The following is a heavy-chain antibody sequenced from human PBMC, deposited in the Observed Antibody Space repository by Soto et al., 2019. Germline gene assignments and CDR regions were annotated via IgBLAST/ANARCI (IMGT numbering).Heavy chain of an antibody. Sequence: SETLSLTCTVSGASITGTNYYWAWIRQPPGKGLEWIGSISWSGTTYYHPSLESRVTISSDKSKNLFSLQLGSVTAADTAVYYCAGRTSLTSVEIFSGGLSGYNWVDPWGRGTLVTVSS. CDR1: GASITGTNYY. CDR2: ISWSGTT. CDR3: AGRTSLTSVEIFSGGLSGYNWVDP. D-gene: IGHD3-3*01. V-gene: IGHV4-39*01. J-gene: IGHJ5*01.